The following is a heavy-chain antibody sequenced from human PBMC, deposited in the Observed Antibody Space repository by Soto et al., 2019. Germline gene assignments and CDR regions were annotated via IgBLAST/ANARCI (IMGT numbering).Heavy chain of an antibody. J-gene: IGHJ3*01. D-gene: IGHD1-26*01. CDR2: IYWNDDE. CDR1: GFSLTTSGVG. CDR3: APSRRSPRELFAV. Sequence: SGPTMVNPTQTLTLTCTFSGFSLTTSGVGVGWIRQPPGKALEWLALIYWNDDERYSPSLRSRLTITKDTSKNQVVLTMTNMDAGDTATYYGAPSRRSPRELFAVRGQRSFVTV. V-gene: IGHV2-5*01.